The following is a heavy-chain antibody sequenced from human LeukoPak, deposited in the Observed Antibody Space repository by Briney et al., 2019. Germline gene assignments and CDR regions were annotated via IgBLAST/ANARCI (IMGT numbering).Heavy chain of an antibody. CDR3: ASFKYYYGSGSYYSYYYMDV. CDR2: IYYSGST. J-gene: IGHJ6*03. CDR1: GGSISSYY. V-gene: IGHV4-59*12. Sequence: SETLSLTCTVSGGSISSYYWSWIRQPPGKGLEWIGYIYYSGSTNYNPSLKSRVTISVDTSKNQFSLKLSSVTAADTAVYYCASFKYYYGSGSYYSYYYMDVWGKGTTVTVSS. D-gene: IGHD3-10*01.